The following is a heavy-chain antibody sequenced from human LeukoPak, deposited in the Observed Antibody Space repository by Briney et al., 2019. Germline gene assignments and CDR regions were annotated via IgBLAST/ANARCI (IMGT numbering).Heavy chain of an antibody. CDR2: INSDGSST. CDR3: ARDLKEYQLLVGIDP. CDR1: GFTFSSYW. D-gene: IGHD2-2*01. Sequence: PGGSLRLSCAASGFTFSSYWMHWVRQAQGKGLGWVSRINSDGSSTSYADSAKGRFTISRDNAKNTLYLQMNSLRAEDTAVYYCARDLKEYQLLVGIDPWGQGTLVTVSS. J-gene: IGHJ5*02. V-gene: IGHV3-74*01.